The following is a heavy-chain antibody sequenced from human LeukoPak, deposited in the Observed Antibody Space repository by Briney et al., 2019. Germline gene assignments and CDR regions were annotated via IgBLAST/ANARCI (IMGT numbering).Heavy chain of an antibody. CDR2: ITPTSSYI. D-gene: IGHD3-22*01. J-gene: IGHJ4*02. Sequence: PGGSLRLSCAASGLTFSSYSFNWVRQAPGKGLEWVSSITPTSSYIYYADSVKGRFTISRDNAKNPLYLQMNSLRAEDTAVYYCARLRRNNDNSGYYYYYDYWGQGTLVTVSS. CDR1: GLTFSSYS. V-gene: IGHV3-21*01. CDR3: ARLRRNNDNSGYYYYYDY.